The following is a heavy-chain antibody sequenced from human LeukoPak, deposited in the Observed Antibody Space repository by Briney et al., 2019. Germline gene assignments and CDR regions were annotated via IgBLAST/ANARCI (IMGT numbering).Heavy chain of an antibody. J-gene: IGHJ4*02. D-gene: IGHD5-12*01. CDR2: IYYSGST. CDR3: ARWGNSGYASGYFDY. Sequence: PSQTLSLTCTVSGDSISSGVNYWSWLRQHPGKGLEWIGYIYYSGSTYYNPSLKSRLTISVDTSKNQFSLKLSSVTAADTAVYYCARWGNSGYASGYFDYWGQGTLVTVSS. CDR1: GDSISSGVNY. V-gene: IGHV4-31*03.